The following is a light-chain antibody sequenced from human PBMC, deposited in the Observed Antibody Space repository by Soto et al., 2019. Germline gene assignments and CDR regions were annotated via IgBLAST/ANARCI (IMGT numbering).Light chain of an antibody. CDR1: RSVSNNY. CDR2: GAS. CDR3: QQYGSSPPT. J-gene: IGKJ1*01. Sequence: EIVLTQSPGTLSLSPGERATLSCRASRSVSNNYVAWYQRKPGQAPRLLIYGASSRATDIPRRFSGSGSVIDFTLTITRLEPEDFAVYYCQQYGSSPPTFGQGTKVESK. V-gene: IGKV3-20*01.